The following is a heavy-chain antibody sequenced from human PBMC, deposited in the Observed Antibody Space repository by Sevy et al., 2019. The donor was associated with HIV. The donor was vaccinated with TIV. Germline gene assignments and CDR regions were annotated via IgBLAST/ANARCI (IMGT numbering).Heavy chain of an antibody. V-gene: IGHV3-21*01. CDR1: GFTFSSYS. D-gene: IGHD3-22*01. CDR2: ISSSSSYI. Sequence: GGSLRLSCAASGFTFSSYSMSWVRQAPGKGLEWVSSISSSSSYIYYADSVKGRFTISRDNAKNSLYLQMNSLRAEDTAVYYCARDPYYDSSGYYQTGPGLDYWGQGTLVTISS. J-gene: IGHJ4*02. CDR3: ARDPYYDSSGYYQTGPGLDY.